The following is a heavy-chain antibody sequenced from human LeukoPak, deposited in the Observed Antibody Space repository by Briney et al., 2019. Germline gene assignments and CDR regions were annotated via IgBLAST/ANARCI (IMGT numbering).Heavy chain of an antibody. Sequence: GGSLRLSCVASGFTFTQYWMTWVRQAPGKGLEWVARLHPDGSERNYVGSVEGRFTVFGDNAKSSLFLKMHSLRVEDTAVYYCARGGCSFDYLGQGTLVTVPS. J-gene: IGHJ4*02. D-gene: IGHD5-12*01. CDR3: ARGGCSFDY. V-gene: IGHV3-7*01. CDR1: GFTFTQYW. CDR2: LHPDGSER.